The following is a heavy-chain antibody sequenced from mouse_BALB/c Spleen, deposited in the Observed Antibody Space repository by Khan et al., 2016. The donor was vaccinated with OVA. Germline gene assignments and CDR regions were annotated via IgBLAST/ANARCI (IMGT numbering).Heavy chain of an antibody. CDR3: ARRTSLYTMDY. CDR2: ITPRSDFT. CDR1: GYTFTSYT. Sequence: VELVESGAELARPGASVKMSCKASGYTFTSYTMHWIKQRPGQGLEWIGYITPRSDFTNYNQKFNGKATLTADKSSSTAYMQLSSLTSEDSAVYYCARRTSLYTMDYWGQGTSVTVSS. J-gene: IGHJ4*01. V-gene: IGHV1-4*01.